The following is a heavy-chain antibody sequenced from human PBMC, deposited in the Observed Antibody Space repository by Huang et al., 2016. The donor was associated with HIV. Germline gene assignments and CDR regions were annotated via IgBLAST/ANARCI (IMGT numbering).Heavy chain of an antibody. J-gene: IGHJ3*02. V-gene: IGHV1-24*01. Sequence: QVQLVQSGAEVKKPGASVKVSCKVSGYTITELSIHWVRQAPGKGVEWMGGFDHEHGETIYAQNCQGRVTMTEDTSTDTAYMELHSLRTEDTAVYYCAAGYDTYYDIWGQGTMVIASS. CDR3: AAGYDTYYDI. CDR1: GYTITELS. D-gene: IGHD2-21*01. CDR2: FDHEHGET.